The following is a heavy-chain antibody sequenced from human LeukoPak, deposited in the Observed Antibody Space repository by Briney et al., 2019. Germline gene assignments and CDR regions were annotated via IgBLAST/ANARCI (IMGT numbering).Heavy chain of an antibody. CDR2: ISGSGGST. CDR1: GFTFSNYA. V-gene: IGHV3-23*01. J-gene: IGHJ4*02. Sequence: PGGSLRLSCAASGFTFSNYAMSWVRQAPGKGLEWVSAISGSGGSTYYADSVKGRFTISRDNSKNTLYLQMNSLRAEDTAVYYCAKDSKRWLQLPNDYWGQGTLVTVSS. D-gene: IGHD5-24*01. CDR3: AKDSKRWLQLPNDY.